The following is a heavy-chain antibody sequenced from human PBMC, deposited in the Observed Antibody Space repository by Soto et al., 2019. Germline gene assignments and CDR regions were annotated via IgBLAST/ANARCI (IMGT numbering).Heavy chain of an antibody. Sequence: QVQLQESGPGLVKPSETLSLTCTVSGGSISNHYWSWIRQPPGKGLEWIGYIYYNGNTHYNPSLKSRVTMSVDTSKIQISLKLSSVTAADTAVYYCTRANCYSEYWCQGTLVTVSS. CDR1: GGSISNHY. CDR2: IYYNGNT. J-gene: IGHJ4*02. D-gene: IGHD2-21*02. CDR3: TRANCYSEY. V-gene: IGHV4-59*11.